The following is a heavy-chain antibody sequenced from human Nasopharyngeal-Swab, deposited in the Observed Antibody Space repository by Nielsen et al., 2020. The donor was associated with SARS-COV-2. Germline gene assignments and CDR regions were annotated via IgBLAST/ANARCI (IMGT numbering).Heavy chain of an antibody. J-gene: IGHJ4*02. CDR1: GFTFRHYA. V-gene: IGHV3-23*01. Sequence: GESLKISCAAPGFTFRHYAMNWVRQAPGKGLEWVASIRSGGESAYYADSVKGRLTISRDNSKDTLFLQFDIVRPEDTAVYYCARDPEGVNYFDYWGQGTLVTVSS. CDR3: ARDPEGVNYFDY. D-gene: IGHD3-16*01. CDR2: IRSGGESA.